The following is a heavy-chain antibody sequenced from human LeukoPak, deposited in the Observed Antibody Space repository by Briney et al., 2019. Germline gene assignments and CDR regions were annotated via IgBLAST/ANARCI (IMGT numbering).Heavy chain of an antibody. Sequence: SETLSLTCTVSGGSISSGGYYWSWICQHPGKGLEWIGYIYYSGSTYYNPSLKSRVTISVDTSKNQFSLKLSSVTAADTAVYYCAVDSSGYYYFDYWGQGTLVTVSS. CDR1: GGSISSGGYY. CDR2: IYYSGST. CDR3: AVDSSGYYYFDY. D-gene: IGHD3-22*01. J-gene: IGHJ4*02. V-gene: IGHV4-31*03.